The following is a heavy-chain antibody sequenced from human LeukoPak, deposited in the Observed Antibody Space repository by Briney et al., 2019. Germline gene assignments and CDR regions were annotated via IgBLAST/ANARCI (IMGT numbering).Heavy chain of an antibody. CDR3: TTTYIVASARKFGDY. V-gene: IGHV3-15*01. CDR1: GFIFSNAW. CDR2: IKSKTEGGTT. D-gene: IGHD5-12*01. Sequence: PGGSLRLSCAASGFIFSNAWMNWVRQAPGKGLEWVGRIKSKTEGGTTDYAAPVKGRFTISRDDSQNTVDLQISSLTAEDTAMYFCTTTYIVASARKFGDYWGQGTLVVVSS. J-gene: IGHJ4*02.